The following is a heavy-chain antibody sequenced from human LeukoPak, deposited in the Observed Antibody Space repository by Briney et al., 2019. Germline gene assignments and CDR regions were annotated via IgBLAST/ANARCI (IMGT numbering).Heavy chain of an antibody. Sequence: PGSSLRLSCAASGFTFSSYGMHWVRQAPGKVLESVAVIWYDGTNTYYADSVKGRFTISRDNSKNTVYLQMNSLRAEDTAVYYCARDFCSGGSCYPDAFDIWGQGTMVTVSS. J-gene: IGHJ3*02. D-gene: IGHD2-15*01. CDR3: ARDFCSGGSCYPDAFDI. V-gene: IGHV3-33*01. CDR1: GFTFSSYG. CDR2: IWYDGTNT.